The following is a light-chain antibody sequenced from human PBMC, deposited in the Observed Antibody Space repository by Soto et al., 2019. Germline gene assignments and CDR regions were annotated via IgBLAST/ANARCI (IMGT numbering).Light chain of an antibody. CDR2: AAS. J-gene: IGKJ4*01. V-gene: IGKV1-39*01. CDR3: QQIYVTPLT. CDR1: PNVGKY. Sequence: DVQMTQSPSSLSASIGDRVTITCRASPNVGKYLNWYQQKPGKAPNVLIHAASTLRSGVPLRFSGSGSGTEFTLTISSLPPEDSGTYYCQQIYVTPLTFGGGTRLEV.